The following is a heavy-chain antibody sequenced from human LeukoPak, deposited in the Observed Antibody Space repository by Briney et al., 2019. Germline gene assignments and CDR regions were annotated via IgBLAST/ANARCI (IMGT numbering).Heavy chain of an antibody. Sequence: GGSLRLSCAASGFTFSSYAMSWVRQAPGKGLEWVSAISGSGGSTYYADSVKGRFTISRDNSKNTLYLQMNSLRAEDTAVYYCAKDIIVRGLYYYYGMDVWGQGTTVTVSS. CDR1: GFTFSSYA. CDR3: AKDIIVRGLYYYYGMDV. CDR2: ISGSGGST. D-gene: IGHD3-10*01. J-gene: IGHJ6*02. V-gene: IGHV3-23*01.